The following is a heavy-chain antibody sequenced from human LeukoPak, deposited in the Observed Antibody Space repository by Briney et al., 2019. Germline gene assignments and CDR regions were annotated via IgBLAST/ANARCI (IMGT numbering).Heavy chain of an antibody. D-gene: IGHD3-9*01. V-gene: IGHV3-48*04. CDR2: ISSSGSTI. CDR1: GFTFSTYG. J-gene: IGHJ4*02. Sequence: GGSLRLSCAASGFTFSTYGMNWVRQAPGKGLEWVSYISSSGSTIYYADSVKGRFTISRDNAKDSLYLQMNSLRAEDTAVYYCARAFYDFLTGYPAYFDYWGQGTLVTVSS. CDR3: ARAFYDFLTGYPAYFDY.